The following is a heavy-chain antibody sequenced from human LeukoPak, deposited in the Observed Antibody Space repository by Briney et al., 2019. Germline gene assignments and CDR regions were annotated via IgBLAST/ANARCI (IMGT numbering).Heavy chain of an antibody. D-gene: IGHD6-19*01. CDR3: AKDPGGGWYPNWFDP. J-gene: IGHJ5*02. Sequence: GRSLRLSCAASGLTFSSFAMHWVRQAPGKGLEWVAVISYDGSNKYYADSVKGRFTISRDNSKNTLYLQMNSLRAEDTAVYYCAKDPGGGWYPNWFDPWGQGTLVTVSS. CDR2: ISYDGSNK. CDR1: GLTFSSFA. V-gene: IGHV3-30-3*01.